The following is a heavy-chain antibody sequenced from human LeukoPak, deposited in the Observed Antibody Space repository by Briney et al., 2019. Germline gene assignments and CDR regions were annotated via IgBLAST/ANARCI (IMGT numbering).Heavy chain of an antibody. CDR2: INHSGST. J-gene: IGHJ6*02. V-gene: IGHV4-34*01. CDR3: ARGYCSGGSCVGYYYGMDV. CDR1: GGSFNGYY. D-gene: IGHD2-15*01. Sequence: SETLSLTCAVYGGSFNGYYWSWIRQPPGKGLEWIGEINHSGSTNYNPSLKSRVTISVDTSKNQFSLKLSSVTAADTAVYYCARGYCSGGSCVGYYYGMDVWGQGTTVTVSS.